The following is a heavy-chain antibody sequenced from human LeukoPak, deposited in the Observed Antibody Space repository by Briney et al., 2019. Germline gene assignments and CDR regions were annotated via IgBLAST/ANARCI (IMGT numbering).Heavy chain of an antibody. CDR2: INPNSGGT. V-gene: IGHV1-2*02. CDR3: ASNREGYCSSTSCYQAENWFDP. J-gene: IGHJ5*02. D-gene: IGHD2-2*01. CDR1: GYTFTGYY. Sequence: ASVKVSCKASGYTFTGYYMHWVQQAPGQGLEWMGWINPNSGGTNYAQKFQGRVTMTRDTSISTAYMELSRLRSDDTAVYYCASNREGYCSSTSCYQAENWFDPWGQGTLVTVSS.